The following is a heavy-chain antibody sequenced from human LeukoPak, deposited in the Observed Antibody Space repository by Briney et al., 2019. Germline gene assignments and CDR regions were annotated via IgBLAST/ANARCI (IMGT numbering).Heavy chain of an antibody. J-gene: IGHJ4*02. CDR2: ISYDGSNK. D-gene: IGHD3-16*02. Sequence: PGGSLRLSCAASGFTFSSYAMHWVRQAPGKGLEWVAVISYDGSNKYYADSVKGRFTISRDNSKNTLYLQMNSLRAEDTAVYYCAREEGDYVWGSYRYHDYWGQGTLVTVSS. V-gene: IGHV3-30-3*01. CDR1: GFTFSSYA. CDR3: AREEGDYVWGSYRYHDY.